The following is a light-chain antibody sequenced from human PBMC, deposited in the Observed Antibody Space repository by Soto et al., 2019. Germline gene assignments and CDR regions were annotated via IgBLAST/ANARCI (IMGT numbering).Light chain of an antibody. CDR2: EVS. V-gene: IGLV2-18*02. J-gene: IGLJ1*01. Sequence: QSALTQPPSVSGSPGQSVTISCTGTSTDFVGYNRVSWYQQPPGTAPKLMIYEVSKRPSGVPDRFSGSKSGNTASLTISGLQAADEADYSCSSYTSSSTLYVFGTGTKLTVL. CDR1: STDFVGYNR. CDR3: SSYTSSSTLYV.